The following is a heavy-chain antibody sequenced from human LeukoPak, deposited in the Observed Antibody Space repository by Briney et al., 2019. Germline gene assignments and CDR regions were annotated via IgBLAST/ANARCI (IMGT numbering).Heavy chain of an antibody. Sequence: HAGGSLRLSCAASGFAFSKYWIHWVRQRPGEGLMWVSRINIDGSATVYADSVRGRFTISRDNDENTVYLQMSSLRSEDTAVYYCVRAGHQDYYYFDLWGRGTLVSVSS. CDR2: INIDGSAT. V-gene: IGHV3-74*01. CDR3: VRAGHQDYYYFDL. J-gene: IGHJ2*01. CDR1: GFAFSKYW.